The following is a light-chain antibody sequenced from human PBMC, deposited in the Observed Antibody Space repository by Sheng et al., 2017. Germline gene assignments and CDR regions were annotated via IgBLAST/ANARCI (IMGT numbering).Light chain of an antibody. Sequence: DIVMTQSPLSLPVSPGEPASISCRSSQSLLHSNGDTFFDWYLQKPGQSPQLLIYLGSNRASGVPDRFSGSQSGTDFTLRISRVEAEDVGVYYCMQALQTPYTFGPGDQAGDQT. J-gene: IGKJ2*01. V-gene: IGKV2-28*01. CDR1: QSLLHSNGDTF. CDR3: MQALQTPYT. CDR2: LGS.